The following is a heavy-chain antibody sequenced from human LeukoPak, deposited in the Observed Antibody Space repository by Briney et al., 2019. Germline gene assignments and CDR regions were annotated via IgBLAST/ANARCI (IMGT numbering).Heavy chain of an antibody. J-gene: IGHJ3*02. CDR2: ISYDGSNK. CDR1: GFTFSSYS. Sequence: GGSLRLSCAASGFTFSSYSMNWVRQAPGKGLEWVAVISYDGSNKYYADSVKGRFTISRDNSKNTLYLQMNSLRAEDTAVYYCAREGLLWFGDNDAFDIWGQGTMVTVSS. CDR3: AREGLLWFGDNDAFDI. V-gene: IGHV3-30*03. D-gene: IGHD3-10*01.